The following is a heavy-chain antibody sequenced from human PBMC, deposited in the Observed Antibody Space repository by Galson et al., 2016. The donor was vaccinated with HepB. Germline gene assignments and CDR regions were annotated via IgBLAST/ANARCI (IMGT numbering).Heavy chain of an antibody. V-gene: IGHV3-23*01. CDR3: AEAPDHTRYYNYGVDG. Sequence: SLRLSCAASGFTFSNYAMSWVRQAPGKGLEWVSLIGGSGGSPSYPDSVKGRFTISRDNSKNMLYLQMNSLRSEDTAIYYCAEAPDHTRYYNYGVDGWGQGTTVTVSS. CDR2: IGGSGGSP. J-gene: IGHJ6*02. CDR1: GFTFSNYA.